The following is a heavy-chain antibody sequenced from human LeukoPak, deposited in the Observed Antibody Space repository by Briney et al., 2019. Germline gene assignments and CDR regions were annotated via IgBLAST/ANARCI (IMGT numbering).Heavy chain of an antibody. CDR2: IRYDGSNK. CDR3: AKDSTATSDFDY. J-gene: IGHJ4*02. CDR1: GFTFSSYG. D-gene: IGHD1-26*01. Sequence: PGGSLRLSCAASGFTFSSYGMHWVRRAPGKGLEWVAFIRYDGSNKYYADSVKGRFTISRDNSKNTLYLQMNSLRAEDTAVYYCAKDSTATSDFDYWGQGTLVTVSS. V-gene: IGHV3-30*02.